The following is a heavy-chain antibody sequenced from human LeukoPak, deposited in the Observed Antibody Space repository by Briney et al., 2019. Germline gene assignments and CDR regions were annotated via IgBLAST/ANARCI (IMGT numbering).Heavy chain of an antibody. J-gene: IGHJ4*02. CDR3: ARGRAYSSGWYGVY. D-gene: IGHD6-19*01. CDR1: GYTFTSYG. Sequence: ASVKVSCKASGYTFTSYGISWVRQAPGQGLEWMGWISAYNGNTNYAQKLQGRVTMTRNTSISTAYMELSSLRSEDTAVYYCARGRAYSSGWYGVYWGQGTLVTVSS. V-gene: IGHV1-18*01. CDR2: ISAYNGNT.